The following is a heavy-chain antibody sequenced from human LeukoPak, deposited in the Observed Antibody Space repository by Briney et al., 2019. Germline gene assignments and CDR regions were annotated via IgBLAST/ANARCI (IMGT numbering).Heavy chain of an antibody. D-gene: IGHD1-26*01. V-gene: IGHV4-4*02. J-gene: IGHJ4*02. CDR2: ICLDGRI. CDR1: GGSITIRDC. Sequence: SETLSLTCGVSGGSITIRDCWCWVRQPPGKGLEWIGEICLDGRIHYTPSLKSRISISLDRSKGQFSLNLISVAVADTAIYFCASQGGVRNDFWGQGTLVTVSS. CDR3: ASQGGVRNDF.